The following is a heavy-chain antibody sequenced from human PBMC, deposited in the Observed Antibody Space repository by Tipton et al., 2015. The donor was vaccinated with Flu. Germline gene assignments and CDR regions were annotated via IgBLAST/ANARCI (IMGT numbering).Heavy chain of an antibody. D-gene: IGHD3-10*01. CDR3: ARVRVTMVRGVDY. V-gene: IGHV4-31*03. CDR2: IYYSGST. Sequence: TLSLTCTVSGGSISSGGYYWGWIRQHPGKGLEWIGYIYYSGSTYYNPSLKSRVTISVDTSKNQFSLKLSSVTAADTAVYYCARVRVTMVRGVDYWGQGTLVTVSS. J-gene: IGHJ4*02. CDR1: GGSISSGGYY.